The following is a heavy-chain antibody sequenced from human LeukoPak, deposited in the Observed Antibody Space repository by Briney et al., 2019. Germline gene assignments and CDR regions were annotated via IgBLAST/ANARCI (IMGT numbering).Heavy chain of an antibody. CDR2: IKQEGSEN. V-gene: IGHV3-7*01. CDR1: GLTFSTYW. CDR3: VRDGGVAVAGRADY. D-gene: IGHD6-19*01. Sequence: GGSLRLSWAASGLTFSTYWMSWVRQGAGKGLEWVAHIKQEGSENHYVHSVKGRFTISTDNAKNSLYLQMNSPTAQDTAVYYCVRDGGVAVAGRADYWGQGTLVTVSS. J-gene: IGHJ4*02.